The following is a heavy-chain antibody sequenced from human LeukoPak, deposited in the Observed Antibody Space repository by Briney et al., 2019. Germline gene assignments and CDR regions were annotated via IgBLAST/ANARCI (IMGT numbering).Heavy chain of an antibody. D-gene: IGHD4-23*01. CDR3: ARGPGIRIEYLRWFDY. CDR1: GYTFTSYA. J-gene: IGHJ4*02. V-gene: IGHV1-3*01. CDR2: INAGNGNT. Sequence: ASVKVSCKASGYTFTSYAMHWVRQAPGQRLEWMGWINAGNGNTKYSQKFQGRVTITRDTSASTAYMELSSLRSEDTAVYYCARGPGIRIEYLRWFDYWGQGTLVTVSS.